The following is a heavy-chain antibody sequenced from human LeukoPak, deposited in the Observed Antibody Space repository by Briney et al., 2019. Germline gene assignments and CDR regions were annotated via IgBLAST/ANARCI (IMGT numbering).Heavy chain of an antibody. CDR3: ARVGGGNTMGLFDY. Sequence: GGSLRLSCAASGFTFSSYAMHWVRQAPGKGLEWVAVISYDGSNKYYADSVKGRFTISRDNSKNTLYLQMNSLRAEDTAVYYCARVGGGNTMGLFDYWGQGTLVTVSS. CDR2: ISYDGSNK. J-gene: IGHJ4*02. D-gene: IGHD2-15*01. CDR1: GFTFSSYA. V-gene: IGHV3-30-3*01.